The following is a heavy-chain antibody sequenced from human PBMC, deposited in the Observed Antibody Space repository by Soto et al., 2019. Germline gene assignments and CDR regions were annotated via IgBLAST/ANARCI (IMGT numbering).Heavy chain of an antibody. CDR3: AREARGVISGMDV. V-gene: IGHV4-59*01. D-gene: IGHD3-10*01. CDR1: GGSISDDY. Sequence: NPSETLSLTCTVSGGSISDDYWSWIRQPPGKGLEWIGHISHSVSTNYNPSLKSRVTISVDTSKRQFSLKLSSVTAADTAVYYCAREARGVISGMDVWGQGTRVTVSS. CDR2: ISHSVST. J-gene: IGHJ6*02.